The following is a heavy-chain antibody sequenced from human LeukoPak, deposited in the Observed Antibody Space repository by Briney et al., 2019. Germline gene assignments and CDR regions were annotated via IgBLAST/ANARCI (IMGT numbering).Heavy chain of an antibody. Sequence: GGSLRLSCADSGSTFSSYEMNWVRQAPGKGLEWVTYISSSGSTIYYADSVKGRFAISRDNSKNTLYLQMNSLRAEDTAVYYCAKDADYYYGSGNCFDYWGQGTLVTVPS. J-gene: IGHJ4*02. CDR1: GSTFSSYE. V-gene: IGHV3-48*03. CDR3: AKDADYYYGSGNCFDY. CDR2: ISSSGSTI. D-gene: IGHD3-10*01.